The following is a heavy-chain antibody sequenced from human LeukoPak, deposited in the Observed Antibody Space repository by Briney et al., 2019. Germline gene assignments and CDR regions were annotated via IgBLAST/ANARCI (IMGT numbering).Heavy chain of an antibody. Sequence: PGGSLRLSCAASGFTFSSYSMNWVRQAPGKGLEWVSSISSSSSYIYYADSVKGRFTISRDNAKNSLYLQMNSLRAEDTAVYYCAREGYSSGWFPTGGAFDIWGQGTMVTVSS. CDR2: ISSSSSYI. D-gene: IGHD6-19*01. J-gene: IGHJ3*02. V-gene: IGHV3-21*01. CDR1: GFTFSSYS. CDR3: AREGYSSGWFPTGGAFDI.